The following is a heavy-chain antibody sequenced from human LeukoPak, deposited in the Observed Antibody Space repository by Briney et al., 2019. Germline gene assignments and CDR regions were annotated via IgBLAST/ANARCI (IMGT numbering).Heavy chain of an antibody. J-gene: IGHJ3*02. CDR3: ARAGNSGSYSGRAFDI. D-gene: IGHD1-26*01. V-gene: IGHV1-69*05. Sequence: SVKVSCKASGYTFTGYYMHWVRQAPGQGLEWMGGIIPIFGTANSAQKFQGRVTITTGESTSTAYMELTSLRSEDTAVYYCARAGNSGSYSGRAFDIWGQGTMVTVSS. CDR1: GYTFTGYY. CDR2: IIPIFGTA.